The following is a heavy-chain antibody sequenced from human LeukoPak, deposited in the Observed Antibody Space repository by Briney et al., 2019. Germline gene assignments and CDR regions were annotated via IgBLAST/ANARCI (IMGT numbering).Heavy chain of an antibody. CDR2: IRYDGSNK. D-gene: IGHD5-24*01. Sequence: GGSLRLSCAASGFTFSSYGMHWVRQAPGKGLEWVAFIRYDGSNKYYADSVKGRFTISRDNSKNTLYLQMNSLRAEDTAVYYCAKTYRDPYYYYYYMDVWGKGTTVTVSS. CDR3: AKTYRDPYYYYYYMDV. J-gene: IGHJ6*03. V-gene: IGHV3-30*02. CDR1: GFTFSSYG.